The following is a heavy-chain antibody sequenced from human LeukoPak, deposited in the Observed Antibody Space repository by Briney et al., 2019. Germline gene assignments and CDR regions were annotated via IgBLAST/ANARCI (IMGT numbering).Heavy chain of an antibody. J-gene: IGHJ4*02. Sequence: GGSLRLSCAASGFTFSSYAMHWVRQAPGKGLEWVAVISYDGTNKYYADSVKGRFTIPRDNSKNTLYLQMNSLRAEDTAVYYCARASGGYYYDSSGYYNWGQGTLVTVSS. CDR3: ARASGGYYYDSSGYYN. CDR2: ISYDGTNK. D-gene: IGHD3-22*01. V-gene: IGHV3-30-3*01. CDR1: GFTFSSYA.